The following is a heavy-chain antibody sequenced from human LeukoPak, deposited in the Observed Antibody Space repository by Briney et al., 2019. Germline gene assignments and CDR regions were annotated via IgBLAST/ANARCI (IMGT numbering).Heavy chain of an antibody. J-gene: IGHJ4*02. V-gene: IGHV4-34*01. D-gene: IGHD3-10*01. CDR2: FNHSWGA. CDR1: SRSFSGYY. Sequence: SETLSLTCGVYSRSFSGYYWTWFRQPPGKGLEWIGEFNHSWGAKYNPSLKSRATISVDTSKNHLSLSLNSVTAADTAVYYCAASLWFGIYPDYWGQGSLVTVSS. CDR3: AASLWFGIYPDY.